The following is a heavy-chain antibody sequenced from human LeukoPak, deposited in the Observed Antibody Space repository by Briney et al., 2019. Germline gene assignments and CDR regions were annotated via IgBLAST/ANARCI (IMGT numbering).Heavy chain of an antibody. CDR1: GYTFTSYD. D-gene: IGHD3-9*01. CDR3: ASATGYSPSMDV. CDR2: MNPNSGIT. V-gene: IGHV1-8*01. J-gene: IGHJ6*03. Sequence: GASVKVSCKASGYTFTSYDINWVRQATGQGLEWMGWMNPNSGITGYAQKFQGRVTMTRNTSISTAYMELSSLRSEDTAVYYCASATGYSPSMDVWGKGTTVTVSS.